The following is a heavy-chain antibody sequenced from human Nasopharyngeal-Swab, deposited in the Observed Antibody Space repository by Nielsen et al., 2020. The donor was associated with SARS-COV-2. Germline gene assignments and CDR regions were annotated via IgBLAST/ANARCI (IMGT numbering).Heavy chain of an antibody. J-gene: IGHJ4*02. CDR2: IYYSGST. V-gene: IGHV4-31*03. CDR3: AREIRGAFDY. Sequence: SETLSLTCTVSGDSIGSDDYSWSWIRQHPGKGLEWIGYIYYSGSTYYNPSLKSRVIISVDTSKNQFSLKLNSVTTADSAVYYCAREIRGAFDYWGQGTLVTVSS. D-gene: IGHD3-10*01. CDR1: GDSIGSDDYS.